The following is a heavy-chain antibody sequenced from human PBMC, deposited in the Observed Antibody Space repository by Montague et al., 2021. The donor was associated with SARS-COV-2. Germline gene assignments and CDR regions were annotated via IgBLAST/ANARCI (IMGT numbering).Heavy chain of an antibody. CDR3: ARVGRKGNYYFDS. D-gene: IGHD1-14*01. J-gene: IGHJ4*02. CDR2: IYYRGAI. Sequence: SETLSLTCAVSGGSISDGAYYWGWIRQPPGEGLEWIGNIYYRGAISYTPSLSARVTLPVDTSNNQFSLRLKSLTAADTAIYFCARVGRKGNYYFDSWGRGALVTVSS. CDR1: GGSISDGAYY. V-gene: IGHV4-39*01.